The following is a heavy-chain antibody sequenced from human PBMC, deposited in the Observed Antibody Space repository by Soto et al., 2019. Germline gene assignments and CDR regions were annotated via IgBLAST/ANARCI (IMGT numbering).Heavy chain of an antibody. CDR1: GFTFSSYS. J-gene: IGHJ6*03. CDR2: ISSSSSYI. D-gene: IGHD2-2*03. CDR3: ARDGYCSSTSCYLNYYYYMDV. Sequence: GGSLRLSCAASGFTFSSYSMNWVRQAPGKGLEWVSSISSSSSYIYYADSVKGRFTIPRDNAKNSLYLQMNSLRAEDTAVYYCARDGYCSSTSCYLNYYYYMDVWGKGTTVTVSS. V-gene: IGHV3-21*01.